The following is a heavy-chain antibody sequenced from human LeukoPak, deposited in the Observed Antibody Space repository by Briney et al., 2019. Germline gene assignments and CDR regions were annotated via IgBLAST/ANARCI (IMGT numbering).Heavy chain of an antibody. V-gene: IGHV1-18*01. J-gene: IGHJ4*02. Sequence: ASVKVSCKASGYTFTNFGISWVRQAPGQGLEWMGWITPYNGNTNYAQKLQGRVTLTTDTSTSTAYMELRSLRSDDTAVYYCARASGDIVVVVAAFDYWGQGTLVTVSS. CDR3: ARASGDIVVVVAAFDY. CDR2: ITPYNGNT. CDR1: GYTFTNFG. D-gene: IGHD2-15*01.